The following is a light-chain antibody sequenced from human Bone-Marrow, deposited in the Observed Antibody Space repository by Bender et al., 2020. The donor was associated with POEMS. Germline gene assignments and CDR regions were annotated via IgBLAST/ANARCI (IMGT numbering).Light chain of an antibody. CDR1: NIGAKN. J-gene: IGLJ7*01. Sequence: SYVLTQPPSVSVAPGETAMIICAGNNIGAKNVYWYQQKPGQAPVVVIYYDSDRPSGIPERFSGSNSGNTATLTISRVEAGDEAEYYCQVWDTSTDHHAVFGGGTQLTVL. V-gene: IGLV3-21*04. CDR3: QVWDTSTDHHAV. CDR2: YDS.